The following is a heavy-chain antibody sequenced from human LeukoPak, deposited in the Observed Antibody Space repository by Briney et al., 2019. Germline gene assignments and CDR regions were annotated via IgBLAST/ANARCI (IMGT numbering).Heavy chain of an antibody. J-gene: IGHJ1*01. D-gene: IGHD2-2*01. CDR3: ARGPFIPAAMPAFFQH. Sequence: GGSLRLSCAASGFTFSDYYMSWIRQAPGRGVEWVSYISSSANNIYYADSVEGRFTVSRDNAKDSLYLQMDSLRAEDTAVYFCARGPFIPAAMPAFFQHWGQGTLVTVSS. CDR2: ISSSANNI. CDR1: GFTFSDYY. V-gene: IGHV3-11*01.